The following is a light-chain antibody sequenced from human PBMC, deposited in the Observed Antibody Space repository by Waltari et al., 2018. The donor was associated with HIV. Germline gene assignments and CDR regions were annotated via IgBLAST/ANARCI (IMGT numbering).Light chain of an antibody. CDR3: GTWDSSLSAWV. Sequence: QSVLTQPPSVSAAPGQKVTISRPGSSPTIVNNYVYWYQQLPGTAPKLLIYDSNKRPSGMPDRFSGSKSGTSGTLAITGLQTGDEADYYCGTWDSSLSAWVFGGGTKLTVL. CDR2: DSN. CDR1: SPTIVNNY. J-gene: IGLJ3*02. V-gene: IGLV1-51*01.